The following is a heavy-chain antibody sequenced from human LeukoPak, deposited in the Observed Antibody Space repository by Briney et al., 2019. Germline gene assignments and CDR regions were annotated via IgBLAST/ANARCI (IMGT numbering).Heavy chain of an antibody. V-gene: IGHV3-30*04. D-gene: IGHD1-26*01. Sequence: GGSLRLSCAASGFTFSSYAMHWVRQAPGKGLEWVAVISYDGSNKYYADSVKGRFTISRDNSKNTLYLQMNSLRAEDTAVYYCAKGRIVGATSVDYWGQGTLVTVSS. CDR2: ISYDGSNK. CDR3: AKGRIVGATSVDY. J-gene: IGHJ4*02. CDR1: GFTFSSYA.